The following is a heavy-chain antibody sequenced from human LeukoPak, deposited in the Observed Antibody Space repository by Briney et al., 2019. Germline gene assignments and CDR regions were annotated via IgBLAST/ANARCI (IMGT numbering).Heavy chain of an antibody. CDR2: IGPSDSYI. V-gene: IGHV5-10-1*01. J-gene: IGHJ4*02. Sequence: GESLRISCKGSGYTFTTYWISWVRQMPGKGLEWMGRIGPSDSYINYSPSLQGHVTLSTDKSVSTVYLQWSSLQASDTAMYYCARHLLSSSPSDYWGQGTLVTVSS. CDR1: GYTFTTYW. CDR3: ARHLLSSSPSDY. D-gene: IGHD6-13*01.